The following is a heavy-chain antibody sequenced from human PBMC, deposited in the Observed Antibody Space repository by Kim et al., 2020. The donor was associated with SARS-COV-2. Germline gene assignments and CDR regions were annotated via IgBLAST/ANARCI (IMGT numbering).Heavy chain of an antibody. J-gene: IGHJ3*02. D-gene: IGHD2-21*02. CDR2: ISSSSSYI. V-gene: IGHV3-21*01. Sequence: GGSLRLSCAASGFTFSSYSMNWVRQAPGKGLEWVSSISSSSSYIYYADSVKGRFTISRDNAKNSLYLQMNSLRAEDTAVYYCAREPGGNSFFTAFDIWGQGTMVTVSS. CDR3: AREPGGNSFFTAFDI. CDR1: GFTFSSYS.